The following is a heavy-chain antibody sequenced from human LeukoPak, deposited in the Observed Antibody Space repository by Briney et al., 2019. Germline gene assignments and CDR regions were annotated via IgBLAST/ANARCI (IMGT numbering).Heavy chain of an antibody. CDR3: ARDNRKWSLDY. V-gene: IGHV1-46*04. Sequence: ASVKVSCKASGYTFSSYYVHWVRQAPGQGLEWMGRIMPSGGSTIYAQKLQGRVTVTSDTSTSTVYLEVSSLRSEDTAVYYCARDNRKWSLDYWGQGALVTVSS. CDR1: GYTFSSYY. D-gene: IGHD1-14*01. J-gene: IGHJ4*02. CDR2: IMPSGGST.